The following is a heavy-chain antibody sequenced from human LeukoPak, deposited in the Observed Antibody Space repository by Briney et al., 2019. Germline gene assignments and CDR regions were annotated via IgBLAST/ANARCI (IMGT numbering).Heavy chain of an antibody. CDR3: ARDPPMVRGVIVTYYYYMDV. Sequence: GASVKVSCKAFGYTFTSNYMHWVRQAPGQGLEWMGWINPNSGGTNYAQKFQGRVTMTRDTSISTAYMELSRLRSDDTAVYYCARDPPMVRGVIVTYYYYMDVWGKGTTVTVSS. V-gene: IGHV1-2*02. CDR1: GYTFTSNY. D-gene: IGHD3-10*01. J-gene: IGHJ6*03. CDR2: INPNSGGT.